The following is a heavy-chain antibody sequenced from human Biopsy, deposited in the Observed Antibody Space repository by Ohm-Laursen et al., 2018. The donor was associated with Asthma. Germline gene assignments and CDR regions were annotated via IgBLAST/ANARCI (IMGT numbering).Heavy chain of an antibody. J-gene: IGHJ4*02. V-gene: IGHV3-30-3*01. D-gene: IGHD6-19*01. CDR2: ISYDGSSI. CDR1: GFTLTTYA. CDR3: AREGVAGTHIED. Sequence: SLRLSCAASGFTLTTYAIHWVRQAPGKGLEWAAVISYDGSSIYYADSAKGRFTISRDNSKNTLSLQMNSLTAEDTAVYYCAREGVAGTHIEDWGQGTLVTVSS.